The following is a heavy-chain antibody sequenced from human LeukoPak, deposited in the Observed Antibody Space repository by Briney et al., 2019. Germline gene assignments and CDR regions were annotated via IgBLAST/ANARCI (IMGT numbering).Heavy chain of an antibody. CDR2: ISYDGSNK. Sequence: GGSLRLSCAASGFTFSSYAMHWVRQAPGMGLEWVAVISYDGSNKYYADSVKGRFTISRDNSKNTLYLQMNSLRAEDTAVYYCARDEWLYDSSGYLDYWGQGTLVTVSS. J-gene: IGHJ4*02. CDR3: ARDEWLYDSSGYLDY. CDR1: GFTFSSYA. V-gene: IGHV3-30*04. D-gene: IGHD3-22*01.